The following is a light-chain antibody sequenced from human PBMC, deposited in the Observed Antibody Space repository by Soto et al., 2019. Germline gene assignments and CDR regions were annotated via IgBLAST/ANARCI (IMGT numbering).Light chain of an antibody. CDR2: KAS. CDR3: QQHSSYST. V-gene: IGKV1-5*03. CDR1: QSISTW. J-gene: IGKJ2*01. Sequence: DIQMTQSPSTLSASVGGRVTITCRASQSISTWLAWYQQKPGKAPKLLIYKASNLESGVPSRFSGRGSGTDFTLTISSLQPDDFATYYCQQHSSYSTFGQGTKLEIK.